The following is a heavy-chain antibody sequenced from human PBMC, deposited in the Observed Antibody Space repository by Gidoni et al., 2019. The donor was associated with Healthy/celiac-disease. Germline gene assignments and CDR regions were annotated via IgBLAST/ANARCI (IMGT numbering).Heavy chain of an antibody. CDR2: INHSGST. CDR3: ARVPYYGGNFDY. CDR1: GGSFSGYY. D-gene: IGHD4-17*01. J-gene: IGHJ4*02. Sequence: QVQLQQWGAGLLKPSETLSLTCAVYGGSFSGYYWSWIRQPPGKGLEWIGEINHSGSTNYNPSLKSRVTISVDTSKNQFSLKLSSVTAADTAVYYCARVPYYGGNFDYWGQGTLVTVSS. V-gene: IGHV4-34*01.